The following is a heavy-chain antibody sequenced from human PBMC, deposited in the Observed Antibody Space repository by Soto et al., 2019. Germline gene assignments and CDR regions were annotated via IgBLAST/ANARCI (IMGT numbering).Heavy chain of an antibody. CDR3: AKGFGISWQYYFDY. J-gene: IGHJ4*02. Sequence: EVQLLESGGGLAQPGGSLRLCCAASGFTFNPYAMNWVRQAPGKGLEWVSTIRGSGAGTYYADSVKGRFTISRDNSKNTLNLQMNNLRAEDTAVYFCAKGFGISWQYYFDYWGQGTLVTVSS. CDR2: IRGSGAGT. V-gene: IGHV3-23*01. D-gene: IGHD6-13*01. CDR1: GFTFNPYA.